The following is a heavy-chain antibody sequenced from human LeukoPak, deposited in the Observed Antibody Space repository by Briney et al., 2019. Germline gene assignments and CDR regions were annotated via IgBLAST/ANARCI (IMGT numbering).Heavy chain of an antibody. CDR1: GFTFSSYS. D-gene: IGHD3-22*01. CDR2: ISSSSSYI. CDR3: ARDGGSGDYDFDRYYMDV. Sequence: GGSLRLSCAASGFTFSSYSMNWVRQAPGKGLEWVSSISSSSSYIYYADSVKGRFTISRDNAKNSLYLQMDSLRDDDTAVYYCARDGGSGDYDFDRYYMDVWGKGTTVTISS. J-gene: IGHJ6*03. V-gene: IGHV3-21*01.